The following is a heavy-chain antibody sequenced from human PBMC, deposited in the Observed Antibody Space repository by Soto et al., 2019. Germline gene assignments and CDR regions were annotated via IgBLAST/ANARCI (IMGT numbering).Heavy chain of an antibody. D-gene: IGHD3-22*01. Sequence: ASVKVSCKASGGTFSSYAISWVRQAPGQGLEWMGGIIPIFGTANYAQKFQGRVTITADESTSTAYMELSSLRSEDTAVYYCARQYYYDIPFDYYYGMDVWGQGTTVTVSS. J-gene: IGHJ6*02. CDR2: IIPIFGTA. CDR1: GGTFSSYA. CDR3: ARQYYYDIPFDYYYGMDV. V-gene: IGHV1-69*13.